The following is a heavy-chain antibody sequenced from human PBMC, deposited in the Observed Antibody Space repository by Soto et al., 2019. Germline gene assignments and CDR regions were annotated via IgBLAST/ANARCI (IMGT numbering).Heavy chain of an antibody. J-gene: IGHJ2*01. CDR1: GGSFRTYA. Sequence: QGQLVQSGAEVKKPGSSVKVSCKASGGSFRTYAINWVRQAPGQGLEWMGGIIPMLAAPTYAQKFQGRLTFTADESTTTVYMELSSLTSEDTAVYYCARVGPPSPSVIWFFDLWGRGTLVTFSS. D-gene: IGHD2-21*01. V-gene: IGHV1-69*01. CDR2: IIPMLAAP. CDR3: ARVGPPSPSVIWFFDL.